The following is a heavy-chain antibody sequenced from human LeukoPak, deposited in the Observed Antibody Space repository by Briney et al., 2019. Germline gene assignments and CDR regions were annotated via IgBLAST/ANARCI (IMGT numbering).Heavy chain of an antibody. CDR1: GGPFSSYS. D-gene: IGHD2-21*02. Sequence: PVEGSFQASGGPFSSYSISWGGPGPGQGVEGMGGIIPIFGTANYAQKFQGRVTITTDESTSTAYMELSSLRSEDTAVYYCARESVVTATGLDYWGQGTLVTVSS. CDR2: IIPIFGTA. J-gene: IGHJ4*02. CDR3: ARESVVTATGLDY. V-gene: IGHV1-69*05.